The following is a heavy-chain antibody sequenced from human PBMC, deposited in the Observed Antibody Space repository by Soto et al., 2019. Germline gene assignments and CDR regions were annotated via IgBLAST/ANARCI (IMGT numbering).Heavy chain of an antibody. CDR2: IDWDDDK. CDR3: AWILGEVGATDYRVVYYYYVIDV. CDR1: GFSLSTSGMC. V-gene: IGHV2-70*01. D-gene: IGHD1-26*01. Sequence: SGPTLVNPTQTLTLTCTFSGFSLSTSGMCVSWIRQPPGKALEWLALIDWDDDKYYRTSLTTRLTISKATSKNQVVLTMTNMDPVYTATYYCAWILGEVGATDYRVVYYYYVIDVWGQGTTVTVSS. J-gene: IGHJ6*02.